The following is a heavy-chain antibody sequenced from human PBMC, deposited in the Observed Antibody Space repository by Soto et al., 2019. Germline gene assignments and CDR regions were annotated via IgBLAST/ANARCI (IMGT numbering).Heavy chain of an antibody. CDR2: IIPIIGTT. CDR1: GGTFSSYA. CDR3: ARSSATMIVVVIDKIFDY. D-gene: IGHD3-22*01. V-gene: IGHV1-69*05. J-gene: IGHJ4*02. Sequence: GASVKVSCKASGGTFSSYAISWVRQAPGQGLEWMGGIIPIIGTTNYAQKFQGRVTMTTDESTSTAYMELSSPRSDDTAVYYCARSSATMIVVVIDKIFDYWGRGTLVTVSS.